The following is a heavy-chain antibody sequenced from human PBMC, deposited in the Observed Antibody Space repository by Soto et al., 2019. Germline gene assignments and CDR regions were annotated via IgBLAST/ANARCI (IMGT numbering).Heavy chain of an antibody. J-gene: IGHJ4*02. CDR2: IYYSGST. CDR1: GGSISSYY. D-gene: IGHD2-8*01. CDR3: ARRYCTNGVCSYFDY. Sequence: PSETLSLTCTVSGGSISSYYWSWIRQPPGKGLEWIGYIYYSGSTNYNPSLKSRVTISVDTSKNQFSLKLSSVTAADTAVYYCARRYCTNGVCSYFDYWGQGTLVTVSS. V-gene: IGHV4-59*08.